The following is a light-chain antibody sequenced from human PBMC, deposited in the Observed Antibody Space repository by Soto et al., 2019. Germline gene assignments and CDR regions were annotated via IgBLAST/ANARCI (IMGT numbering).Light chain of an antibody. CDR2: EVT. CDR1: SSDVGGYNY. CDR3: SSYTSSRTVV. J-gene: IGLJ2*01. Sequence: QSALTQPASVSGSPGQSITISCTGASSDVGGYNYVSWYQQHPGKAPKLLICEVTHRPSGLSSRFSGSKSGITASLTNSGLQAEDEADYYCSSYTSSRTVVVGGGTKRTVL. V-gene: IGLV2-14*01.